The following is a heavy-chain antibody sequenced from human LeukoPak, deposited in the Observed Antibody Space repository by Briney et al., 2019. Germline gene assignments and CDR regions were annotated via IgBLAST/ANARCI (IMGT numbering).Heavy chain of an antibody. CDR2: IYYSGST. Sequence: SSETLSLTCTVSGGSISSYYWSWIRQPPGKGLEWIGYIYYSGSTNYNPSLKSRVTISVDTSKNQFSLKLSSVTAADTAVYYCARDNIPVAGTGLSWFDPWGQGTLVTVSS. V-gene: IGHV4-59*01. D-gene: IGHD6-13*01. CDR3: ARDNIPVAGTGLSWFDP. CDR1: GGSISSYY. J-gene: IGHJ5*02.